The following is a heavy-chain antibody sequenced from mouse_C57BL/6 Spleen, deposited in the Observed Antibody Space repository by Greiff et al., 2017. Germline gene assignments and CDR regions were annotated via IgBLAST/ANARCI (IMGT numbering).Heavy chain of an antibody. Sequence: EVQLQESGGGLVKPGGSLKLSCAASGFTFSSYAMSWVRQTPEKRLEWVATISDGGSYTYYPDDVKGRFTISRDNAKNNLVLQMSHLKSEDTAMYYCARGGREAWFAYWGQGTLVTVSA. CDR3: ARGGREAWFAY. D-gene: IGHD3-3*01. CDR1: GFTFSSYA. CDR2: ISDGGSYT. V-gene: IGHV5-4*01. J-gene: IGHJ3*01.